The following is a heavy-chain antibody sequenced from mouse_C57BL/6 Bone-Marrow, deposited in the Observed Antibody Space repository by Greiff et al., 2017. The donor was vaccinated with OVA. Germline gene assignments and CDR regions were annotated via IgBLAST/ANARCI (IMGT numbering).Heavy chain of an antibody. CDR1: GYTFTSYW. CDR3: ARSYYYGSSYGGFAY. CDR2: IDPSDSYT. J-gene: IGHJ3*01. V-gene: IGHV1-59*01. D-gene: IGHD1-1*01. Sequence: VKLQQPGAELVRPGTSVKLSCKASGYTFTSYWMHWVKQRPGQGLEWIGVIDPSDSYTNYNQKFKGKATLTVDTSSSTAYMQLSSLTSEDSAVYYCARSYYYGSSYGGFAYWGQGTLVTVSA.